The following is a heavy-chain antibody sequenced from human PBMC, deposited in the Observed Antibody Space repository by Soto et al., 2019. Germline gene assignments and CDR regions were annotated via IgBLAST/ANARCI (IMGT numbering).Heavy chain of an antibody. CDR2: IYHSGST. CDR3: ARTDDYYDSSGYPFDY. CDR1: GGSISSSNW. D-gene: IGHD3-22*01. V-gene: IGHV4-4*02. Sequence: PSETLSLTCAVSGGSISSSNWWSWVRQPPGKGLEWIGEIYHSGSTNYNPSLKSRVTISVDKSKNQFSLKLSSVTAADTAVYYCARTDDYYDSSGYPFDYWGQGTLVTVSS. J-gene: IGHJ4*02.